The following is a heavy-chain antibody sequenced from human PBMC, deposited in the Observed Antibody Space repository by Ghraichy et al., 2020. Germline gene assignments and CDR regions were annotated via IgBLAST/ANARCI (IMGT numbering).Heavy chain of an antibody. V-gene: IGHV3-7*03. CDR2: IKSDGSDK. D-gene: IGHD6-13*01. CDR3: VGYKGDGSSRYGNSFDY. Sequence: GGSLRLSCAASGFTFRSYWLRWDCQAPGKGLELVANIKSDGSDKYYVDSVKDRFTISRDNAKNSLDLQMSSLKAEDTAVYYCVGYKGDGSSRYGNSFDYWSPGTLVTVSS. CDR1: GFTFRSYW. J-gene: IGHJ4*02.